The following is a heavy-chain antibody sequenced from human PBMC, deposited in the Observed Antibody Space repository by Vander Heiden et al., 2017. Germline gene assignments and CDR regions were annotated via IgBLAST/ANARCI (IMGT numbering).Heavy chain of an antibody. CDR2: IWYDGSNK. CDR3: ARAESDYYYYYGMDV. CDR1: GLTFSSYG. Sequence: QVQLVESGGGVVQPGRSLRRSCAASGLTFSSYGMHWVRQAPGKGLEWVAVIWYDGSNKYYADAVKGRFTISRDNSKNTLYLQMNSLRAEDTAVYYCARAESDYYYYYGMDVWGQGTTVTVSS. V-gene: IGHV3-33*01. J-gene: IGHJ6*02.